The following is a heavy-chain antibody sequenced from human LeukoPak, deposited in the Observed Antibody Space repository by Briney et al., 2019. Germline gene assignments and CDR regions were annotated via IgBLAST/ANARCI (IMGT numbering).Heavy chain of an antibody. Sequence: GASAKVSCKASGGTFSSYAISWVRQAPGQGLEWMGRIIPILGIANYAQKFQGRVTITADKSTSTAYMELSSLRSEDTAVYYCARARGYSYDAYFDYWGQGTLVTVSS. D-gene: IGHD5-18*01. V-gene: IGHV1-69*04. CDR2: IIPILGIA. J-gene: IGHJ4*02. CDR3: ARARGYSYDAYFDY. CDR1: GGTFSSYA.